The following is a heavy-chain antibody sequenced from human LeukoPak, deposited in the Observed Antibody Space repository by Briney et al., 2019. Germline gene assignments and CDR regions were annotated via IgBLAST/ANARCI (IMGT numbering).Heavy chain of an antibody. V-gene: IGHV3-21*01. Sequence: GGSLRLSCAASGFTFSSYSMNWVRQAPGKGLEWVSSISSSSSYIYYADSVKGRFTISRDNAKNSLYLQMNGLRAEDTAVYYCARVAGGYFDYWGQGTLVTVSS. CDR3: ARVAGGYFDY. J-gene: IGHJ4*02. CDR2: ISSSSSYI. D-gene: IGHD3-10*01. CDR1: GFTFSSYS.